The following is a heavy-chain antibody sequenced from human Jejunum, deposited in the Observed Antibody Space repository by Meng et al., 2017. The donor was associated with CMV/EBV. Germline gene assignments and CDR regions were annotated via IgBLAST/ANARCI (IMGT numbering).Heavy chain of an antibody. CDR1: GYSFTDYY. D-gene: IGHD2-8*02. Sequence: QVQLVQSGADLKNPGASVKVSCRASGYSFTDYYIHWVRQAPEQGLEWMGWISPNTSATNFAQNFQGRVTMTRDTSVSATYMELSSLTSDDTAVYFCARDPGGSSPVFDYWGQGTLVTVSS. V-gene: IGHV1-2*02. CDR2: ISPNTSAT. J-gene: IGHJ4*01. CDR3: ARDPGGSSPVFDY.